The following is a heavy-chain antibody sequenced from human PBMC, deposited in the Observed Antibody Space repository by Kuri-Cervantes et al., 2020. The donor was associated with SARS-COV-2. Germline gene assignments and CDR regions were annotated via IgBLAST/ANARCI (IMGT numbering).Heavy chain of an antibody. CDR3: ARLTVTTAIDWDY. Sequence: GESLKISCAASGFTFSSYAMHWVRQAPGKGLEWVAVISYDGSNKYYADSVKGRFTISRDNSKNTLYLQMNSLRAEDTAVYYCARLTVTTAIDWDYWGQGTLVTVSS. J-gene: IGHJ4*02. CDR1: GFTFSSYA. V-gene: IGHV3-30-3*01. CDR2: ISYDGSNK. D-gene: IGHD4-11*01.